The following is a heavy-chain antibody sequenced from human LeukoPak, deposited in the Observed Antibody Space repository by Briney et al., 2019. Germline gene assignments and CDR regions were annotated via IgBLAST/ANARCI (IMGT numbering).Heavy chain of an antibody. J-gene: IGHJ4*02. Sequence: SETLSLTCTVAGGTTSSYWWSWIRQPAGNGLEWIGRIYTSGSTNYNPSLTSRVIMSVDTPKNQFSLKVTSVTAADTAVYYCTRDRGGSSYYWGQGTLVTVSS. V-gene: IGHV4-4*07. CDR2: IYTSGST. CDR1: GGTTSSYW. D-gene: IGHD2-15*01. CDR3: TRDRGGSSYY.